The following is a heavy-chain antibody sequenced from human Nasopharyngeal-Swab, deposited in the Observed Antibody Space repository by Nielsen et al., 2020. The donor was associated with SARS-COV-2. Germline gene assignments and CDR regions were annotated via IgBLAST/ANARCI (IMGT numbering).Heavy chain of an antibody. D-gene: IGHD6-13*01. J-gene: IGHJ4*02. V-gene: IGHV3-7*03. Sequence: GESLKISCAASGFTFSNFWMSWVRQAPGKGLEWVANIKQDGSEKYYVDSVKGRFTISRDNAKNSLYLQMNSLRAEDTALYYCAKVDSSSWYEGDYFDYWGQGTLVTVSS. CDR1: GFTFSNFW. CDR3: AKVDSSSWYEGDYFDY. CDR2: IKQDGSEK.